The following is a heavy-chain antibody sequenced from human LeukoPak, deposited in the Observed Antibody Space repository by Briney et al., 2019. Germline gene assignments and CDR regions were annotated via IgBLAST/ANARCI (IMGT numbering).Heavy chain of an antibody. V-gene: IGHV4-59*11. Sequence: PSETLSLTCTVSGDSITSRSYWSWIRQPPGKGLEWIGYLRHSGNTNHNSSFGGRVTFSLDTSKNQFSLILRSVTAADTAIYFCARESSTTQTNLFDYWGQGTLVTVSS. J-gene: IGHJ4*02. CDR2: LRHSGNT. D-gene: IGHD3-3*02. CDR3: ARESSTTQTNLFDY. CDR1: GDSITSRSY.